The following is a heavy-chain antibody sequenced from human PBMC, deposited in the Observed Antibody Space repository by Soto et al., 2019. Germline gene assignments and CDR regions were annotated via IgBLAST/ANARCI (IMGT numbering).Heavy chain of an antibody. Sequence: QVQLVESGGGVVQPGRSLRLSCAASGFTFSSYGIHWVRQAPGKGLEWVAVISYDGSEKYYADSVKGRFTISRDNSKNTLFLQMSSLRPYDTAVYYCARDLRGCSGGTCYSTYHYGMDVWGQGTTVTGSS. D-gene: IGHD2-15*01. CDR2: ISYDGSEK. V-gene: IGHV3-30-3*01. J-gene: IGHJ6*02. CDR1: GFTFSSYG. CDR3: ARDLRGCSGGTCYSTYHYGMDV.